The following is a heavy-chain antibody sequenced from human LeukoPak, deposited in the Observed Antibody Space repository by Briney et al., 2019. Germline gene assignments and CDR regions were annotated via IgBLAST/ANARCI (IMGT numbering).Heavy chain of an antibody. J-gene: IGHJ4*02. CDR3: AKDHPTTVTTD. CDR1: GFPFSSYA. CDR2: ISGDGATT. Sequence: PGGSLRLSCAASGFPFSSYAMTWVRQAPGKGLEWVSSISGDGATTYHADSVKGRFTISRDNSKNTLYLQMNSLRAEDTAVYYCAKDHPTTVTTDWGQGTLVTVSS. V-gene: IGHV3-23*01. D-gene: IGHD4-17*01.